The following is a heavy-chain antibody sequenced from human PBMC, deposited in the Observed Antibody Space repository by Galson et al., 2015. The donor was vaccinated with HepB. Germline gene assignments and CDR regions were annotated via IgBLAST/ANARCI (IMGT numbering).Heavy chain of an antibody. J-gene: IGHJ3*02. D-gene: IGHD2-2*01. CDR3: AKDRLCSSTRCQDAFDM. Sequence: SLRLSCAASGFTFSSYAMSWVRQAPGKGLEWVSGISGSGDSIHHADSVKGRFTISRDNSKNALFLEMSSLRADDTAVYYCAKDRLCSSTRCQDAFDMWGQGTLVTVSS. CDR1: GFTFSSYA. CDR2: ISGSGDSI. V-gene: IGHV3-23*01.